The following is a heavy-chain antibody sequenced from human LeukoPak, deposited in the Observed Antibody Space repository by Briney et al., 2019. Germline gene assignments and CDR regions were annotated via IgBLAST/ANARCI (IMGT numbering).Heavy chain of an antibody. CDR3: ARLSGRVVCSAGSCYIDS. Sequence: GESLKISCKGSGYRFTSDWIGWVRQMPGKGLEWMGIIYPSDSDTRYSLSFQGQVTISADKSVNTAYLQWSSLKASDTAMYYCARLSGRVVCSAGSCYIDSWGQGTLVTVSS. CDR1: GYRFTSDW. D-gene: IGHD2-15*01. CDR2: IYPSDSDT. J-gene: IGHJ4*02. V-gene: IGHV5-51*01.